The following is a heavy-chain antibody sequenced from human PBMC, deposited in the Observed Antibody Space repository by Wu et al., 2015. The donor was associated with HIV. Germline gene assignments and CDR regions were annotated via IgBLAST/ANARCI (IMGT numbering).Heavy chain of an antibody. D-gene: IGHD2-8*01. J-gene: IGHJ4*02. Sequence: QVQLLQSGAEVRKPGASVGVSCKTSGYIFTDYYMHWVRQAPGQGLQWMGWIIPHSGDTNSAQKFQGRVTLTRDTSISTAYMELNGLRGDDTATYYCARDGAAHVDGRVYTNFFDHWGQGTLITVSS. V-gene: IGHV1-2*02. CDR3: ARDGAAHVDGRVYTNFFDH. CDR2: IIPHSGDT. CDR1: GYIFTDYY.